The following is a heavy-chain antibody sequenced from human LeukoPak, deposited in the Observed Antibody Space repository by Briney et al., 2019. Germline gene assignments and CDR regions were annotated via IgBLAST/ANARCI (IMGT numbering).Heavy chain of an antibody. CDR3: ASSYSGSRLSAFDI. CDR1: GFTFSSYG. V-gene: IGHV3-33*01. Sequence: GGSLRLSCAASGFTFSSYGMHWVRQAPGKGLEWVADIWYDGSNKYYADSVKGRFTISRDNSKNTLYLPINSLRAEDTAVYYCASSYSGSRLSAFDIWGQGTMVTVSS. CDR2: IWYDGSNK. J-gene: IGHJ3*02. D-gene: IGHD1-26*01.